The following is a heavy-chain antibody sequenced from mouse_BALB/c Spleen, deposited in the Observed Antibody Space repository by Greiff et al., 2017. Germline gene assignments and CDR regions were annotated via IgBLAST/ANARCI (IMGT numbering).Heavy chain of an antibody. Sequence: EVQVVESGGGLVKPGGSLKLSCAASGFTFSSYAMSWVRQTPEKRLEWVATISSGGSYTYYPDSVKGRFTISRDNAKNTLYLQMSSLRSEDTAMYYCARGGLGYWGQGTTLTVSS. CDR1: GFTFSSYA. CDR3: ARGGLGY. V-gene: IGHV5-9-3*01. CDR2: ISSGGSYT. J-gene: IGHJ2*01.